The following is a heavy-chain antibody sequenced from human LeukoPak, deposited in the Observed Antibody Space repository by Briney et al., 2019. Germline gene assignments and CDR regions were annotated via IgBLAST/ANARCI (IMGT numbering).Heavy chain of an antibody. J-gene: IGHJ4*02. CDR3: ASGGSGWLY. CDR2: IKNKPNSYTT. D-gene: IGHD6-19*01. V-gene: IGHV3-72*01. CDR1: GFTFSDHY. Sequence: GGSLRLSCAASGFTFSDHYMYWFRQAPGEGLEWVGRIKNKPNSYTTKYAASVKGRFTISRDDSKNSLYLQMNSLKTEDTAVYYCASGGSGWLYWGRGTLVTVSS.